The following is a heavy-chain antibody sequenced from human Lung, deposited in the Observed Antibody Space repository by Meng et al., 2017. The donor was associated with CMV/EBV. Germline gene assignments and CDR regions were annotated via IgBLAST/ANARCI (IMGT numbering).Heavy chain of an antibody. CDR1: GGSISSSSYY. CDR2: IYYSGST. Sequence: GSLRLXXTVSGGSISSSSYYWGWIRQPPGKGLEWIGSIYYSGSTYYNPSLKSRVTISVDTSKNQFSLKLSSVTAADTAVYYCARGAYYDSSGYDDWFDPWGQGTLVTVSS. V-gene: IGHV4-39*07. J-gene: IGHJ5*02. D-gene: IGHD3-22*01. CDR3: ARGAYYDSSGYDDWFDP.